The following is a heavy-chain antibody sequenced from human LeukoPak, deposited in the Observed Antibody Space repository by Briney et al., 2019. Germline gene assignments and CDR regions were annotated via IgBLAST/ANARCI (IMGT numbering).Heavy chain of an antibody. Sequence: SETLSLTCTVSGGSISSDSYFWNWIRQPAGKGLEWIGRIYTSGGTNYNPSLKSRVTISVDTSKNQFSLKLSSVTAADTAVYYCVRKRRRGEFDYWGQGNLVTVSS. D-gene: IGHD3-16*01. CDR3: VRKRRRGEFDY. CDR2: IYTSGGT. J-gene: IGHJ4*02. CDR1: GGSISSDSYF. V-gene: IGHV4-61*02.